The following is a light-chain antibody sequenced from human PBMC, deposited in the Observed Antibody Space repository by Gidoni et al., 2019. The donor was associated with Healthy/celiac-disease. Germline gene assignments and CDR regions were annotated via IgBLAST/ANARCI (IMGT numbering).Light chain of an antibody. V-gene: IGLV1-44*01. J-gene: IGLJ2*01. CDR2: SNN. CDR3: AAWDDSLNAVV. CDR1: SSNIGSNT. Sequence: QSVLTQPPSASGSPGQRVTISCSGSSSNIGSNTVNLYQQLPGTAPKLLIYSNNQRPSGVPDRFSGSKSGTSASLAISVLQSEDEADYYCAAWDDSLNAVVFGGGTKLTVL.